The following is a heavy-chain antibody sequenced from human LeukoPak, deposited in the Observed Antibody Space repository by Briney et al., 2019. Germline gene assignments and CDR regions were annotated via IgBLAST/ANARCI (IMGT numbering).Heavy chain of an antibody. CDR1: GFTFSSYA. D-gene: IGHD3-9*01. V-gene: IGHV3-64D*06. CDR3: VKDPRGTYYGILTGLGAFDI. Sequence: GGSLRLSCSASGFTFSSYAMHWVRQAPGKGLEYVSAISSNGGSTYYADSVKGRFTISRDNAKNTLYLPMSSLRAEDTAVDYCVKDPRGTYYGILTGLGAFDIWGQGTMVTVSS. CDR2: ISSNGGST. J-gene: IGHJ3*02.